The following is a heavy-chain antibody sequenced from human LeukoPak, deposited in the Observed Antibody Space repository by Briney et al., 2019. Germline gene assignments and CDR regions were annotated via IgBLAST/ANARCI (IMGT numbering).Heavy chain of an antibody. V-gene: IGHV3-23*01. Sequence: GGSLRLSCAASGFPFSSYAMSWVRQAPGKGLEWVSAISGSGGSTYYADSVKGRSTISRDNSKNTLYLQMSSLRAEDTAVYYCAKDLGSHSSGWYWGQGTLVTVSS. CDR2: ISGSGGST. D-gene: IGHD6-19*01. CDR1: GFPFSSYA. CDR3: AKDLGSHSSGWY. J-gene: IGHJ4*02.